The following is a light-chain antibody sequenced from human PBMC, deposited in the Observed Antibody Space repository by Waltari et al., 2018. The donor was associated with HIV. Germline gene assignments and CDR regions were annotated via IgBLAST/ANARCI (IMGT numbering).Light chain of an antibody. Sequence: QAVVTQEPSFSVPPGETVTLTCGLNSVSVSTTHYSSWYQQAPGHSPRTLIYNPPPRSSGVPDRYPGSMLGNRAALTITGAQADDESDYYCLLYMGSGVWVFGGGTKLTVL. CDR3: LLYMGSGVWV. J-gene: IGLJ3*02. V-gene: IGLV8-61*01. CDR1: SVSVSTTHY. CDR2: NPP.